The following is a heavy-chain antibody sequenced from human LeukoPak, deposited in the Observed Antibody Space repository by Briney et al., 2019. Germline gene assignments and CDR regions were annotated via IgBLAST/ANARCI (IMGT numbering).Heavy chain of an antibody. CDR3: ASVPVYYDILTGYYDTTFDY. CDR1: GGSFSGYY. J-gene: IGHJ4*02. D-gene: IGHD3-9*01. V-gene: IGHV4-34*01. CDR2: INHSGST. Sequence: PSETLSLTCAVYGGSFSGYYWSWIRQPPGKGLEWIGEINHSGSTNYNPSLESRVTISVDTSKNQFSLKLSSVTAADTAVYYCASVPVYYDILTGYYDTTFDYWGQGTLVTVSS.